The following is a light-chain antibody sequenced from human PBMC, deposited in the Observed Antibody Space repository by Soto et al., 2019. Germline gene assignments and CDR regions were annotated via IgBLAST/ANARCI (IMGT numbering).Light chain of an antibody. CDR3: SSYTSASTPLV. V-gene: IGLV2-14*01. CDR2: DVS. J-gene: IGLJ2*01. CDR1: GSDVGGYNY. Sequence: QSALTQPASVSGSPGQPITISCTGTGSDVGGYNYVSWYQQHPGKAPKVMIYDVSNRPSGVSNRFSGSKSGNTASLTISGLQAEDEADYYCSSYTSASTPLVFGGGTKLTAL.